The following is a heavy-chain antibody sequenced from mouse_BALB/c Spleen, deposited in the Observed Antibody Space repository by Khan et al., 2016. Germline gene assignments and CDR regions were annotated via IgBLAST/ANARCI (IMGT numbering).Heavy chain of an antibody. Sequence: QVQLQQPGPELVKPGASVKMSCKASGYTFTDYVISWVKQRTGQGLEWIGEIYPGSGSTYYNEKFKGKATLTADKSSNTAYIQLSSLTSEDSAVYFGAKGLGAMDYWGQGTSVTVAS. D-gene: IGHD3-3*01. CDR3: AKGLGAMDY. V-gene: IGHV1-77*01. CDR2: IYPGSGST. CDR1: GYTFTDYV. J-gene: IGHJ4*01.